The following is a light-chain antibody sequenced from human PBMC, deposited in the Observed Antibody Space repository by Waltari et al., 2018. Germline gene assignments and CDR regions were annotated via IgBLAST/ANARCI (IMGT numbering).Light chain of an antibody. V-gene: IGKV3-20*01. CDR1: QSLTKRY. Sequence: VLTQSPGTLSLSPGDRATLSCRASQSLTKRYLAWYQQKPGQAPRLLIYGASSRAAGIPDRFSGSGSGTDFTLTISRLEPEDCAGYYCQQYGSSVLYTFGQGTKLEIK. CDR3: QQYGSSVLYT. J-gene: IGKJ2*01. CDR2: GAS.